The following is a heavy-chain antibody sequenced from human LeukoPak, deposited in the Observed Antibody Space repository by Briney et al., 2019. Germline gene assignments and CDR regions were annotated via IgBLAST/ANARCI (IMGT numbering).Heavy chain of an antibody. J-gene: IGHJ4*02. Sequence: GESLRLSCAASGFPFSRNAMSWVRQAPGKGLEWVSSIGGSGDTTYYADSVKGRFTISRDTSKNTLYLQMNSLRAEDAAVYYCAKYRGFGDSYDSWGQGTLVTVSS. CDR3: AKYRGFGDSYDS. D-gene: IGHD3-10*01. CDR1: GFPFSRNA. CDR2: IGGSGDTT. V-gene: IGHV3-23*01.